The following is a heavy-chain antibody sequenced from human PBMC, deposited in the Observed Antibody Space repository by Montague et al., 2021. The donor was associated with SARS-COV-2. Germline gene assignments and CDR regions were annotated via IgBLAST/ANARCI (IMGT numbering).Heavy chain of an antibody. CDR1: GGSFSTYS. Sequence: SETLSLTCAVHGGSFSTYSWNWIRQPPGKGLEWIGEIHHSGSAKYNPSLKRRVTITVDTSTNQFSLRLNSVTAAATAVYYCARLGEGVVPAPILGVRPYYSYFYMDVWGKGATVTVSS. D-gene: IGHD2-2*02. CDR2: IHHSGSA. V-gene: IGHV4-34*01. CDR3: ARLGEGVVPAPILGVRPYYSYFYMDV. J-gene: IGHJ6*03.